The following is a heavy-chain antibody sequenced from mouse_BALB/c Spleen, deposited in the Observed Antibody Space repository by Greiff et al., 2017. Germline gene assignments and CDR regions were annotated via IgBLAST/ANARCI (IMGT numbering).Heavy chain of an antibody. CDR3: ARPDYYGSSYWFAY. V-gene: IGHV1S137*01. D-gene: IGHD1-1*01. CDR2: ISTYYGDA. CDR1: GYTFTDYA. J-gene: IGHJ3*01. Sequence: VKLVESGAELVRPGVSVKISCKGSGYTFTDYAMHWVKQSHAKSLEWIGVISTYYGDASYNQKFKGKATMTVDKSSSTAYMELARLTSEDSAIYYCARPDYYGSSYWFAYWGQGTLVTVSA.